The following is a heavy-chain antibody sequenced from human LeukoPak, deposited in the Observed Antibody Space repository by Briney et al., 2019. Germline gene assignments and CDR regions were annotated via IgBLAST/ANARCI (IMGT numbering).Heavy chain of an antibody. J-gene: IGHJ6*04. CDR1: GFTFSDYW. V-gene: IGHV3-7*04. D-gene: IGHD2-15*01. Sequence: PGGSLRLSCAASGFTFSDYWMSWVRQAPGKGLEWVANIKQDGSEKYYVDSVKGRFTISRDNDKNSLYLQMNSLRAEDTAVYYCTKETPQMDVWGKGTTVTVSS. CDR3: TKETPQMDV. CDR2: IKQDGSEK.